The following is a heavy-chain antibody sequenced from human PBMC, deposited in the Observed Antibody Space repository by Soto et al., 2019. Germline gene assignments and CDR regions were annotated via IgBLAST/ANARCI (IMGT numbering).Heavy chain of an antibody. V-gene: IGHV3-23*01. D-gene: IGHD1-20*01. Sequence: QAGGSLRLSXAASGFTFNIYAMTWVRQAPGKGLEWVSTTGATGRTTYYSDSVKGRFTVSRDNSKNTLDLQMSNLRAEDTAVYYCATVHNTSRSFDYWGQGTLVTVSS. CDR2: TGATGRTT. CDR1: GFTFNIYA. J-gene: IGHJ4*02. CDR3: ATVHNTSRSFDY.